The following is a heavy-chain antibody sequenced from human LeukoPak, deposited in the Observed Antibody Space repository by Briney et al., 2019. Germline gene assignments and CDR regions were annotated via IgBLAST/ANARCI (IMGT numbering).Heavy chain of an antibody. CDR1: GGSISSSSYY. CDR3: ARTLWEQQLWFDP. CDR2: IYYSGST. D-gene: IGHD6-13*01. J-gene: IGHJ5*02. V-gene: IGHV4-61*01. Sequence: SETLSLTCTVSGGSISSSSYYWSWIRQPPGKGLEWIGYIYYSGSTNYNPSLKSRVTISVDTPKNQFSLKLSSVTAADTAVYYCARTLWEQQLWFDPWGQGTLVTVSS.